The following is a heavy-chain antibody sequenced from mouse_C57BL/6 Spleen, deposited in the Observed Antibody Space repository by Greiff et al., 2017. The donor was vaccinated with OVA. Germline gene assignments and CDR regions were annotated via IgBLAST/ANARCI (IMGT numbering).Heavy chain of an antibody. D-gene: IGHD2-9*01. V-gene: IGHV5-17*01. Sequence: DVMLVESGGGLVKPGGSLKLSCAASGFTFSDYGMHWVRQAPEKGLEWVAYISSGSSTIYYADTVKGRFTISRDNAKNTLFLQMTSLRSEDTAMYYCARTYYGYDWYFDVWGTGTTVTVSS. J-gene: IGHJ1*03. CDR1: GFTFSDYG. CDR2: ISSGSSTI. CDR3: ARTYYGYDWYFDV.